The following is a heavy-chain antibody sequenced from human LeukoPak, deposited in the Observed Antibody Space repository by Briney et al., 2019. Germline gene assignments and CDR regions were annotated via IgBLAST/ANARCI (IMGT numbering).Heavy chain of an antibody. CDR2: ISGSGDTT. D-gene: IGHD6-6*01. Sequence: PGGSLRLSCAASGLPFSSYDMTWVRQAPGKGLEWVSSISGSGDTTYYADSVRGRFTISRDNSKNTLYLQMNSLRAEDTAVYYCAKSKGQYSSYNAFDIWGQGTMVTVSS. CDR3: AKSKGQYSSYNAFDI. V-gene: IGHV3-23*01. J-gene: IGHJ3*02. CDR1: GLPFSSYD.